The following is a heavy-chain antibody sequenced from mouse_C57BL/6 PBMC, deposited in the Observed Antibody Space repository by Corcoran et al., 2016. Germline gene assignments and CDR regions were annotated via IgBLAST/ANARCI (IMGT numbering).Heavy chain of an antibody. V-gene: IGHV9-3*01. Sequence: QTQLVQSGPELKKPGETVKISCKASGYTFTTYGMSWVKQAPGKGLKWMGWINTYSGVPTYADDFKGRFAFSLETSASTAYLQINNLKNEDTATYFCARGGNYPMDYWGQGTSVTVSS. CDR1: GYTFTTYG. CDR3: ARGGNYPMDY. J-gene: IGHJ4*01. CDR2: INTYSGVP. D-gene: IGHD2-1*01.